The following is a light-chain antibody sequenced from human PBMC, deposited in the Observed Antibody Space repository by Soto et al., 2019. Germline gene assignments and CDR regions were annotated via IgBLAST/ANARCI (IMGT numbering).Light chain of an antibody. J-gene: IGKJ1*01. CDR2: AAS. Sequence: DIQMTQSPSSLSASVGDRVTITCRASQSIDNYLNWYQQKPGKAPNLLIYAASTLLSGVPSRFSGRGSGTHFTLTISSLQREDFATYYCQQSYSSPETFGQGTKVEIK. CDR1: QSIDNY. CDR3: QQSYSSPET. V-gene: IGKV1-39*01.